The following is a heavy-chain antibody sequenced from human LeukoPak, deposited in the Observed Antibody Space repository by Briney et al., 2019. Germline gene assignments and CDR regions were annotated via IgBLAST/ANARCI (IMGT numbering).Heavy chain of an antibody. J-gene: IGHJ6*03. Sequence: ASVKVSCKASGYTFTSYRISWVRQAPGQGLEWMGGIIPIFGTANYAQKFQGRVTITTDESTSTAHMELSSLRSEDTAVYYCASSHDYYYYMDVWGKGTTVTVSS. CDR3: ASSHDYYYYMDV. V-gene: IGHV1-69*05. CDR2: IIPIFGTA. CDR1: GYTFTSYR.